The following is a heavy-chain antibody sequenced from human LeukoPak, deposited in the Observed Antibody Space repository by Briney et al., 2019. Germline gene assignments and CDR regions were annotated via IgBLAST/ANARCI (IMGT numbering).Heavy chain of an antibody. CDR2: ISGSGGST. D-gene: IGHD4-23*01. CDR3: AKPKGTTTVVTPYYYYGMDV. V-gene: IGHV3-23*01. J-gene: IGHJ6*02. Sequence: PGGSLRLSCAASGFTFSSYAMSWVRQAPGKGLEWVSAISGSGGSTYYADSVKGRFTISRDNSKNTLYLQMNSLRAEDTAVYYCAKPKGTTTVVTPYYYYGMDVWGQGTTVTVSS. CDR1: GFTFSSYA.